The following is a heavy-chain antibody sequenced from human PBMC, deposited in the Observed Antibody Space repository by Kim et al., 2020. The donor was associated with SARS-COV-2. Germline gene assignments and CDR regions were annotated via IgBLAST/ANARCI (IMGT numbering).Heavy chain of an antibody. D-gene: IGHD4-17*01. CDR1: GYTFTGYY. CDR3: ARRYGDYGGYYYYGMDV. V-gene: IGHV1-2*02. CDR2: INPNSGGT. J-gene: IGHJ6*02. Sequence: ASVKVSCKASGYTFTGYYMHWVRQAPGQGFEWMGWINPNSGGTNYAQKFQGRVTMTRDTSISTAYMELSRLRSDDTAVYYCARRYGDYGGYYYYGMDVWGQGTTVTVSS.